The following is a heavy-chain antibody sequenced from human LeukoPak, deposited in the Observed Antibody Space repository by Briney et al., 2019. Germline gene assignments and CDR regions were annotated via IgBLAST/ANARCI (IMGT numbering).Heavy chain of an antibody. V-gene: IGHV4-34*01. CDR2: INHSGSA. J-gene: IGHJ4*02. CDR1: GESFSGYY. D-gene: IGHD2-2*01. CDR3: ARRSSTLDY. Sequence: PSETLSLTCAVYGESFSGYYWSWIRQPPGKGLEWIGEINHSGSANYNPSLKSRVTILVDTSKNQFSLKLSSVTAADTAVYYCARRSSTLDYWGQGTPVTVSS.